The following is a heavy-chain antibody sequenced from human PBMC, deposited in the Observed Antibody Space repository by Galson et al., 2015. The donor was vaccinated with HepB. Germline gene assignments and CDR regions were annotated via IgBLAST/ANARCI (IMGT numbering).Heavy chain of an antibody. Sequence: SVKVSCKVSGYTFSSHGISWVRQAPGQGLEWMGWISVYNGYTNYAQKLQGRVVMTTDTSTNTVCMELRSLRFDDTAVYYCARARYSSSPPDYWGQGTLVTVSS. V-gene: IGHV1-18*01. CDR2: ISVYNGYT. J-gene: IGHJ4*02. D-gene: IGHD6-6*01. CDR1: GYTFSSHG. CDR3: ARARYSSSPPDY.